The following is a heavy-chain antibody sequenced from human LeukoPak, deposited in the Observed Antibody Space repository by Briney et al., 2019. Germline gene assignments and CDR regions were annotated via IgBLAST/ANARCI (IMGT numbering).Heavy chain of an antibody. CDR2: IGYDGNKK. CDR3: AKGSSGYFNDAFDI. Sequence: GRSLTPSCPPAALTFKIYGTHSARQHPRNWIECLTFIGYDGNKKYYADSVKGRFTISRDKSKNTLYLQMNSLRAEDTAVYYCAKGSSGYFNDAFDIWGQGTMVTVSS. V-gene: IGHV3-30*02. J-gene: IGHJ3*02. CDR1: ALTFKIYG. D-gene: IGHD3-22*01.